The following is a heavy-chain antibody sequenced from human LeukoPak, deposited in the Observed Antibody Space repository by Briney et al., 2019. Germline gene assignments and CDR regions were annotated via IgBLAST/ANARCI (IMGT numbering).Heavy chain of an antibody. Sequence: SETLSLTCTVSGGSISSDDHYWSWIRQPPGKGLEWIGHIHHSGGTYSNPSLKGRVIISIDTSKNQFSLKLSSVTAADAAVYYCARGDVTTVTSEFDYWGQGTLVTVSS. CDR2: IHHSGGT. CDR1: GGSISSDDHY. V-gene: IGHV4-30-4*02. D-gene: IGHD4-17*01. CDR3: ARGDVTTVTSEFDY. J-gene: IGHJ4*02.